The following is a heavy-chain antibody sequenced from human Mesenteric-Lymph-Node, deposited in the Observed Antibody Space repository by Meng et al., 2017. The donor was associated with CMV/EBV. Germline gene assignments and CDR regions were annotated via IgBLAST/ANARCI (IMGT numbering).Heavy chain of an antibody. CDR1: GFNFKTYD. CDR2: ISGGGYTT. CDR3: AKDLGTGGLGAARRYYYYGMDV. J-gene: IGHJ6*02. D-gene: IGHD6-25*01. V-gene: IGHV3-23*01. Sequence: GESLKISCATSGFNFKTYDMIWVRQAPGKGLERVSAISGGGYTTYYADSVKGRFTISRDNSKNTQYLQMNSLRAEDTAIYYCAKDLGTGGLGAARRYYYYGMDVWGQGTTVTVSS.